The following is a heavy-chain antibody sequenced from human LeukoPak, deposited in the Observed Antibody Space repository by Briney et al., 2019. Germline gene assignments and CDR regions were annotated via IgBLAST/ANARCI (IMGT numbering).Heavy chain of an antibody. CDR1: GFSFGDYA. CDR3: ARVGYSSRWSPSDY. V-gene: IGHV3-49*04. CDR2: IRSKAYGGTT. D-gene: IGHD6-13*01. J-gene: IGHJ4*02. Sequence: GGSLRLSCIASGFSFGDYAMSWVRQAPGKGLEWVGFIRSKAYGGTTEYAASVQGRFTISRDDSKSIAYLQMNSLKTADTAVYYCARVGYSSRWSPSDYWGQGALVTVSS.